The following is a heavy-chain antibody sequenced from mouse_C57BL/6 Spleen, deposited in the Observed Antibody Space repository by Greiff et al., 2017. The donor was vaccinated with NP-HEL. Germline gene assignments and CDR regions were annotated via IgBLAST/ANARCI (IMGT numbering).Heavy chain of an antibody. Sequence: QVQLQQSGAELAKPGASVKLSCKASGYTFTSYWMHWVKQRPGQGLEWIGYINPSSGYTKYNQKFKDKATLTADKSSGTAYMQLSSLTYEDSAVYYCARWVLRSYYFDYWGQGTTLTVSS. CDR1: GYTFTSYW. CDR2: INPSSGYT. D-gene: IGHD1-1*01. V-gene: IGHV1-7*01. J-gene: IGHJ2*01. CDR3: ARWVLRSYYFDY.